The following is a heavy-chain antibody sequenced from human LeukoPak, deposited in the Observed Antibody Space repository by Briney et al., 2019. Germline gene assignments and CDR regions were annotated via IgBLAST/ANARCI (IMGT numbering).Heavy chain of an antibody. J-gene: IGHJ4*02. D-gene: IGHD6-13*01. CDR1: GGSFSGYY. V-gene: IGHV4-34*01. CDR3: ARRAGSSWIDY. CDR2: INHSGST. Sequence: PSETLSLTCAVYGGSFSGYYWSWIRQPPGKGLEWIGEINHSGSTNYNPSLKSRVTISVDTSKNQFSLKLSSVTAADTAVYYCARRAGSSWIDYWGQGTLVTVSS.